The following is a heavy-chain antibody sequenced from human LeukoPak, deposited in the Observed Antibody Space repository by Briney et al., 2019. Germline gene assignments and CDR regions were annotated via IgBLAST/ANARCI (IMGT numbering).Heavy chain of an antibody. D-gene: IGHD3-3*01. CDR3: ARDGGGWFDP. V-gene: IGHV3-21*01. CDR2: ISSSSSYI. J-gene: IGHJ5*02. Sequence: GGSLRLSCAASGFTFSSYSMNWVRQAPGKGLEWVSSISSSSSYIYYADSVKGRFTISRDNAKNSLYLQMNSLRAEDTTVYYCARDGGGWFDPWGQGTLVTVSS. CDR1: GFTFSSYS.